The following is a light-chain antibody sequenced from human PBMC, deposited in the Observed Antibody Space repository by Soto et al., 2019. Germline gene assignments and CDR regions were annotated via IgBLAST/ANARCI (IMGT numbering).Light chain of an antibody. J-gene: IGKJ4*01. CDR1: QVISSY. V-gene: IGKV1-9*01. CDR2: AAS. Sequence: DIQLTQSPSFLSASVGDRVTITCRASQVISSYVAWYQQKPGKAPKLLIYAASTLQSGVPSRFSGSGSGTESTPTISSLQPEDFATYYCQQLNSYSTFGGGNRVEIK. CDR3: QQLNSYST.